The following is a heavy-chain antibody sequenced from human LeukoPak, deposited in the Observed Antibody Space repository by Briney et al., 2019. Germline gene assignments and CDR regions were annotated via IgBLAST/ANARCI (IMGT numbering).Heavy chain of an antibody. V-gene: IGHV3-53*01. CDR2: IYSNNIT. D-gene: IGHD4-23*01. Sequence: GGSLRLSCAASGFTVSSNYMTWVRQAPGKGLEWVSVIYSNNITFYADSVKGRFSISRDNAKNTLYLQMNSLRVEDTAVYYCARGRPHGNDYWGQGTLVTVSS. J-gene: IGHJ4*02. CDR3: ARGRPHGNDY. CDR1: GFTVSSNY.